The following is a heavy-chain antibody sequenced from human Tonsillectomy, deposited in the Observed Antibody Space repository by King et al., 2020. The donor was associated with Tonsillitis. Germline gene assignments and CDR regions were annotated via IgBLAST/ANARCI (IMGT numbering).Heavy chain of an antibody. J-gene: IGHJ3*02. CDR1: GGTFTNYA. CDR2: IIPMFNTA. Sequence: QLVQSGAEVKKPGSSVKVSCKASGGTFTNYAFTWVRQAPGQGLEWMGGIIPMFNTANYAQKFQGRVTITADKSTSAAYMERSSLRSEDTAVYYCARDLPGSTILFVAFDIWGQGTMVTVSS. V-gene: IGHV1-69*14. CDR3: ARDLPGSTILFVAFDI. D-gene: IGHD3-3*01.